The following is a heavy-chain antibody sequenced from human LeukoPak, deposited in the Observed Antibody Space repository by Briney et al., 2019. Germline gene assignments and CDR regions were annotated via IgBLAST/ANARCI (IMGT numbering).Heavy chain of an antibody. CDR3: ARDSYPYQLLTYYYYYYGMDV. V-gene: IGHV1-8*01. Sequence: ASVKVSCKASGYTFTSYDINWVRQATGQGLEWMGWMNPNSGNTGYAQKFRGRVTMTRNTSISTAYMELSSLRSEDTAVYYCARDSYPYQLLTYYYYYYGMDVWGQGTTVTVSS. D-gene: IGHD2-2*01. CDR1: GYTFTSYD. CDR2: MNPNSGNT. J-gene: IGHJ6*02.